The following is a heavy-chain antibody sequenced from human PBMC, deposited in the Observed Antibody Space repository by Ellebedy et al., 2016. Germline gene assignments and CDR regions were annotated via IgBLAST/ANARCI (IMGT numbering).Heavy chain of an antibody. CDR2: MSSSGTTI. D-gene: IGHD1-26*01. CDR1: GFTFSDYY. V-gene: IGHV3-11*04. Sequence: GESLKISXVASGFTFSDYYMSWIRQAPGKGLECISYMSSSGTTIYNADSVKGRFTISRDNAKNSLYLQMNSLRAEDTAVYYCAREEGAFWSFDYWGQGTLVTVSS. CDR3: AREEGAFWSFDY. J-gene: IGHJ4*02.